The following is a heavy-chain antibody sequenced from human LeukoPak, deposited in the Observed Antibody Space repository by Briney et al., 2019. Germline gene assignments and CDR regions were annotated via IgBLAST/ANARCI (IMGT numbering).Heavy chain of an antibody. CDR3: AKDSPYTVLASFDY. CDR1: GFTFSSYG. D-gene: IGHD2-2*02. CDR2: ISTSVVST. J-gene: IGHJ4*02. Sequence: GGSLRLSCAASGFTFSSYGMSWVRQAPGKGLEWVSGISTSVVSTYYADSVRGRLTISRDNSKNTLYLQMNSLRAEDTAVYYCAKDSPYTVLASFDYWGQGTLVTVSS. V-gene: IGHV3-23*01.